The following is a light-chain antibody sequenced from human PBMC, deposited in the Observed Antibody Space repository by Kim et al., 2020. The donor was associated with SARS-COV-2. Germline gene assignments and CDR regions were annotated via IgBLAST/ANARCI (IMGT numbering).Light chain of an antibody. V-gene: IGLV1-44*01. CDR2: NNN. Sequence: GQRVTISCSGSSSNIGKTTVNWYQHFPGTAPKLFISNNNQRPSGVPDRFSGSKSGTSASLAISGLQSEDEADYYCAAWDDSLKAVIFGGGTQLT. CDR1: SSNIGKTT. CDR3: AAWDDSLKAVI. J-gene: IGLJ2*01.